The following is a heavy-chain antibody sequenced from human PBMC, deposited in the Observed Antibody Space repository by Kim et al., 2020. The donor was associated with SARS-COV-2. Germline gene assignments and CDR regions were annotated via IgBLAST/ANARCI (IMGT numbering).Heavy chain of an antibody. CDR3: ARDPTLSGHYYYYYGMDV. Sequence: QGRVTITADESTSTAYMELSSLRSEDTAVYYCARDPTLSGHYYYYYGMDVWGQGTTVTVSS. J-gene: IGHJ6*02. D-gene: IGHD6-25*01. V-gene: IGHV1-69*01.